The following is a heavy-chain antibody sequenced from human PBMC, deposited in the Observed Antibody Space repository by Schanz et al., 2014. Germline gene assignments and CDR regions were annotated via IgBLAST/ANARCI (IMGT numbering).Heavy chain of an antibody. J-gene: IGHJ4*02. V-gene: IGHV1-18*01. CDR1: GYTFTRSG. CDR2: IGGSDGNT. D-gene: IGHD1-26*01. Sequence: QVQLVQSGGEVKTPGASVKVSCKASGYTFTRSGISWVRQAPGQGLEWMGWIGGSDGNTNFSQKFQGRVTMTTDTSTSTVYMELRSLTSDDSAVCYCARDRDQWDGNYLDYWGQGTLVTVSS. CDR3: ARDRDQWDGNYLDY.